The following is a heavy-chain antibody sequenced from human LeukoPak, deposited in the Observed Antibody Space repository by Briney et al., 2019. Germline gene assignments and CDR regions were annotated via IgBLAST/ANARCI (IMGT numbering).Heavy chain of an antibody. CDR2: ISYDGITK. J-gene: IGHJ5*02. V-gene: IGHV3-30*18. D-gene: IGHD3-10*01. CDR1: GFTFDSTV. Sequence: PGRSLRLSCVASGFTFDSTVMNWVRQAPDKGLEWVAFISYDGITKFYADSVKGRFTISRDNSKNTLYLQMSSLRAEDTAVYYCAKAGGYGSGSYLTWFDPWGQGTLVTVSS. CDR3: AKAGGYGSGSYLTWFDP.